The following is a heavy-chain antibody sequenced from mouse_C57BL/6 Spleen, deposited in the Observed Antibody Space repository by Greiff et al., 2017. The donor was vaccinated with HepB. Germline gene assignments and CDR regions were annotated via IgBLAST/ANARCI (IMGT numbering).Heavy chain of an antibody. D-gene: IGHD4-1*01. CDR3: AILTGTLSWFAY. CDR1: GYTFTSYW. V-gene: IGHV1-52*01. J-gene: IGHJ3*01. Sequence: QVQLQQSGAELVRPGSSVKLSCKASGYTFTSYWMHWVKQRPIQGLEWIGNIDPSDSETHYNQKFKDKATLTVDKSSSTAYMQLSSLTSEDSAVYYCAILTGTLSWFAYWGQGTLVTVSA. CDR2: IDPSDSET.